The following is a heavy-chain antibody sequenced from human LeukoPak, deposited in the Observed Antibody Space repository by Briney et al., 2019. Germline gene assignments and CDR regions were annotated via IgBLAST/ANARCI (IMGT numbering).Heavy chain of an antibody. V-gene: IGHV4-4*02. CDR3: ARDSPMVRGVMMY. Sequence: SSETLSLTCAVSGGSISSSNWWCWVRQPPGKGLERIGEIYHSGSTNYNPSLKSRVTISVDKSKNQFSLKLSSVTAADTAVYYCARDSPMVRGVMMYWGQGTLVTVSS. CDR1: GGSISSSNW. J-gene: IGHJ4*02. CDR2: IYHSGST. D-gene: IGHD3-10*01.